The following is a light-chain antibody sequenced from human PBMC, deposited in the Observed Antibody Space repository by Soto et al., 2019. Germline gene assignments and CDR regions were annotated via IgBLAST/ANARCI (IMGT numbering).Light chain of an antibody. V-gene: IGKV3-20*01. CDR1: QSVTSSY. CDR2: GAS. J-gene: IGKJ3*01. CDR3: HQYGSSQFT. Sequence: EIVLTQSPGTLSLSPGERATLSCRASQSVTSSYLAWYQQKPGQTRRLLMYGASSRATGIPDRFSGSGSGTDFTLTISRLEPEDFAVYYCHQYGSSQFTFGPGTKVDIK.